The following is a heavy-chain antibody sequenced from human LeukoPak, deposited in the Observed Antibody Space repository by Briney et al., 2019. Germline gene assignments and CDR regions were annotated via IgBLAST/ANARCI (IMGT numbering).Heavy chain of an antibody. V-gene: IGHV4-59*08. D-gene: IGHD5/OR15-5a*01. CDR2: IYYSGST. CDR1: GGSISSYY. J-gene: IGHJ4*02. CDR3: ARSLQPDSVDY. Sequence: SETLSLTCTVSGGSISSYYWSWIQQPPGKGPEWIGYIYYSGSTNYNPSLKSRVTISVDTSKNQFSLKLSSVTAADTAVYYCARSLQPDSVDYWGQGTLVTVSS.